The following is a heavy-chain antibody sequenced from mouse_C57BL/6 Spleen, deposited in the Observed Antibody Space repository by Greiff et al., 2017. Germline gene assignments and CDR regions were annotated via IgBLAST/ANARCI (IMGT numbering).Heavy chain of an antibody. Sequence: QVQLKESGAELARPGASVKLSCKASGYTFTSYGISWVKQRTGQGLEWIGEIYPRSGNTYYNEKFKGKATLTADKSSSTAYMGLRSLTSEDSAVYFCATQSELGRDYWGQGTTLTVSS. CDR2: IYPRSGNT. J-gene: IGHJ2*01. CDR1: GYTFTSYG. CDR3: ATQSELGRDY. D-gene: IGHD4-1*01. V-gene: IGHV1-81*01.